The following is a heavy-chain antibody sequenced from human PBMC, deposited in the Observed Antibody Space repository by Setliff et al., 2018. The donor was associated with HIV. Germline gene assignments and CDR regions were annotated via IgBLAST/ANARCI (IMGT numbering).Heavy chain of an antibody. V-gene: IGHV4-31*01. Sequence: SETLSLTCNVSGGSISGGGYYWSWIRQHPGKGLEWIGYIYYSGSTYYNPSLKSLGTISVDTSKNKFSLKLSSVTAADTAVYYCARAGGGCSGGSGPAHHYYYYMDVWGKGTTVTVSS. CDR1: GGSISGGGYY. D-gene: IGHD2-15*01. J-gene: IGHJ6*03. CDR2: IYYSGST. CDR3: ARAGGGCSGGSGPAHHYYYYMDV.